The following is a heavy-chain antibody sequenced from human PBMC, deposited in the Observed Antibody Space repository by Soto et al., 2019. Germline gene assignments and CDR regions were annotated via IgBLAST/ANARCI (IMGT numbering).Heavy chain of an antibody. CDR1: GGTFSSYA. V-gene: IGHV1-69*01. CDR3: AREGELRYFDWLAPHAFDI. J-gene: IGHJ3*02. Sequence: SVKCPCKASGGTFSSYAISWVRQAPGQWLEWMGGIIPIFGTANYAQKFQGRVTITADESTSTAYMELSSLRSEDTAVYYCAREGELRYFDWLAPHAFDIWGQGTMVTVSS. D-gene: IGHD3-9*01. CDR2: IIPIFGTA.